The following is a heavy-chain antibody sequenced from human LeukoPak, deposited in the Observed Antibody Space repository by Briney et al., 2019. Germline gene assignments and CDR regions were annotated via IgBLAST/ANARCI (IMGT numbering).Heavy chain of an antibody. V-gene: IGHV3-74*01. D-gene: IGHD5-24*01. CDR1: GFTFSSYW. J-gene: IGHJ4*02. CDR2: ITSDGSST. Sequence: GGSLRLSCAASGFTFSSYWMHWVRQAPGKGLVWVSRITSDGSSTTYAHSVKGRFTISRDNAKNTVYLQMNSLRAEDTAVYYCARTREYYFDYWGQGTLVTVSS. CDR3: ARTREYYFDY.